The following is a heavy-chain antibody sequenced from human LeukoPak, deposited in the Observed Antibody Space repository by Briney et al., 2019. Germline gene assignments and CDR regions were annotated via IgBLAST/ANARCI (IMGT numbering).Heavy chain of an antibody. Sequence: GASVKVSCKTSGYSFFTFGITWVRQAPGKGLQWMGWTSPYDETPTYAQEFQGRVTKTTDTSTATAYMELTSLTSDDTAIYYCAKLDPPITEGARGDALHVWGQGTKVIVSS. CDR3: AKLDPPITEGARGDALHV. V-gene: IGHV1-18*01. J-gene: IGHJ3*01. CDR2: TSPYDETP. D-gene: IGHD1-26*01. CDR1: GYSFFTFG.